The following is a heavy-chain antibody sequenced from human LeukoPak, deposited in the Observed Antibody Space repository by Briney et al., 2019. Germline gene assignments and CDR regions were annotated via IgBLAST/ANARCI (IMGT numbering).Heavy chain of an antibody. CDR1: GGSISSGGYY. Sequence: PSETLSLTCTVSGGSISSGGYYWSWIRQPPGKGLEWIGSIYYTGSTYYNPSLKSRVTISIDTSKNQFSLKLSSVTAADTAVYYCARDQGTGYFSLFDYWGQGTLVTVSS. V-gene: IGHV4-39*07. J-gene: IGHJ4*02. D-gene: IGHD3-9*01. CDR2: IYYTGST. CDR3: ARDQGTGYFSLFDY.